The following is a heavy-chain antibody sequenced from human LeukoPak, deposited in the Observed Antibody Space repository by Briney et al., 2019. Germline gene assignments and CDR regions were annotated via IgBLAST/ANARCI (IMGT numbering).Heavy chain of an antibody. CDR1: GGSFSGYY. CDR3: ARATIVDY. V-gene: IGHV4-34*01. J-gene: IGHJ4*02. CDR2: INHSGST. D-gene: IGHD5-24*01. Sequence: SETLSLTCAVYGGSFSGYYWSWIRQPPGKGLEWIGEINHSGSTNYNPSLKSRVTISVDTSKNQFSLKLSSVIAADTAVYYCARATIVDYWGQGTLVTVSS.